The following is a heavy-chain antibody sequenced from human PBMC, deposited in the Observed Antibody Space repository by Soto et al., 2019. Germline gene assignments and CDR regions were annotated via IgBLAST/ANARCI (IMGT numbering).Heavy chain of an antibody. CDR3: ARENHPIPRIAAAGTIDP. Sequence: ASGKVSCKASGYTFTSYAMDWVRQAPGQRLEWMGWINAGNGNTKYSQKFQGRVTITRDTSASTAHMELSSLRSEDTAVYYCARENHPIPRIAAAGTIDPWGQGTLVTVSS. CDR1: GYTFTSYA. D-gene: IGHD6-13*01. CDR2: INAGNGNT. J-gene: IGHJ5*02. V-gene: IGHV1-3*01.